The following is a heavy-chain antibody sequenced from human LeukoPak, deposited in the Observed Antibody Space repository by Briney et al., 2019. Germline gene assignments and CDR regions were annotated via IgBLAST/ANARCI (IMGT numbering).Heavy chain of an antibody. CDR3: ARDRYGYCGGGSCLLFDS. CDR1: GYTFRNYG. J-gene: IGHJ4*02. V-gene: IGHV1-18*01. Sequence: GASVKVSCKASGYTFRNYGISWVRQAPGQRLEWMGWISTDIGNTNYVQRFQDRVTMTTDTPTSIAYMELTSLTSDDTAVYYCARDRYGYCGGGSCLLFDSWGQGTLVTVSS. D-gene: IGHD2-15*01. CDR2: ISTDIGNT.